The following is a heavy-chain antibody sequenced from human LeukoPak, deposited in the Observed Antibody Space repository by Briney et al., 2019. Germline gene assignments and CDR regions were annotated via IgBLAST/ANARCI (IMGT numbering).Heavy chain of an antibody. D-gene: IGHD1-26*01. J-gene: IGHJ4*02. CDR2: IYPGDSDV. CDR3: ARRRDLYSGSYYPFDY. CDR1: GYSFTNYW. Sequence: GESLNIPCKGFGYSFTNYWIGWVGQIPGRGLKWLGIIYPGDSDVRYSPSFQGQVTISADKSISTAYLQWSSLKASDTAMYYCARRRDLYSGSYYPFDYWGQGTLVTVSS. V-gene: IGHV5-51*01.